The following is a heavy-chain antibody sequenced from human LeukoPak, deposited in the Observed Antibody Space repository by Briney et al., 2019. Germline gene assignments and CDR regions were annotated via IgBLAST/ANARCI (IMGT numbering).Heavy chain of an antibody. Sequence: GGSLRLSCVASGFTFSSYAMSWVRQAPGKGLEWVSAISGSGGSTYYADSVKGRFTISRDNSKNTLYLQMNSLRAEDTAVYYCASRTSWYYGLDVWGQGTTVIVSS. CDR1: GFTFSSYA. CDR2: ISGSGGST. CDR3: ASRTSWYYGLDV. V-gene: IGHV3-23*01. D-gene: IGHD1/OR15-1a*01. J-gene: IGHJ6*02.